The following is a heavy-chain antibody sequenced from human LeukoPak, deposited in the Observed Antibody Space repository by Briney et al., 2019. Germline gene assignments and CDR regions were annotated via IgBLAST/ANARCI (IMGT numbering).Heavy chain of an antibody. CDR3: VTNGTVTVAGTKFNYFDY. D-gene: IGHD6-19*01. CDR1: GGSMRMSTYY. J-gene: IGHJ4*02. Sequence: SETLSLTCTVSGGSMRMSTYYWGWIRQPPGKGLEGIGSIYHSGSTHYNPSLRSRVTMSVDASKNQFTLKVTAVTAADAAVYYCVTNGTVTVAGTKFNYFDYWGQGALVTVSS. CDR2: IYHSGST. V-gene: IGHV4-39*01.